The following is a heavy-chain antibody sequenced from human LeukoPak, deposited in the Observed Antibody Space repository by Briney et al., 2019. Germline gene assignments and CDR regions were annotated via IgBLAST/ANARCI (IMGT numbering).Heavy chain of an antibody. J-gene: IGHJ4*02. CDR1: GGSFSNYY. CDR2: IDHSGST. V-gene: IGHV4-34*01. CDR3: ARAPVRVAAVGKYFDH. D-gene: IGHD6-13*01. Sequence: SETLSLTCAVYGGSFSNYYWSWIRQPPGKGLEWIGEIDHSGSTNYNPSLKSRLTISVDTSKKQFSLKLSSVTAADTAVYYCARAPVRVAAVGKYFDHWGQGTLVTVSS.